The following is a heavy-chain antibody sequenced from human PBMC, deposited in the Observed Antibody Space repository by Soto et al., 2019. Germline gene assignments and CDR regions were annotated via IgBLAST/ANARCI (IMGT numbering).Heavy chain of an antibody. J-gene: IGHJ6*02. V-gene: IGHV4-31*03. CDR2: IYYSGST. CDR3: ARDPYYYYGMDV. CDR1: GGSISSGGYY. Sequence: SETLSLTCTVSGGSISSGGYYWSWIRQHPGKGLEWIGYIYYSGSTYYNPSLKSRVTISVDTSKNQFSLKLSSVTAADTAVYYCARDPYYYYGMDVWGQGTTVTVSS.